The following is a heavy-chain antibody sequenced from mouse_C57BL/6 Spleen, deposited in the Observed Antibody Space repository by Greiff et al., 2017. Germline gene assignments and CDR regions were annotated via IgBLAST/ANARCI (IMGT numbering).Heavy chain of an antibody. CDR1: GYTFTSYW. CDR3: ARVEGLRRAMDY. Sequence: QVQLQQPGAELVMPGASVKLSCKASGYTFTSYWMHWVKQRPGQGLEWIGEIAPSDSYTNYNQKFKGKSTLTVDKSSNTAYMQLSSLTSEDSAVYYCARVEGLRRAMDYWGQGTSVTVSS. CDR2: IAPSDSYT. V-gene: IGHV1-69*01. J-gene: IGHJ4*01. D-gene: IGHD2-2*01.